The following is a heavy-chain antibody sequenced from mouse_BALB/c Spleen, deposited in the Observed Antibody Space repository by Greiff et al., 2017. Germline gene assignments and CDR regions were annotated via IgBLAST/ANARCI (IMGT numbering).Heavy chain of an antibody. CDR2: IYPGDGDT. J-gene: IGHJ2*01. V-gene: IGHV1-80*01. CDR3: ARRGELPYFDY. CDR1: GYAFSSYW. Sequence: VQLVESGAELVRPGSSVKISCKASGYAFSSYWMNWVKQRPGQGLEWIGQIYPGDGDTNYNGKFKGKATLTADKSSSTAYMQLSSLTSEDSAVYFCARRGELPYFDYWGQGTTLTVSS. D-gene: IGHD5-5*01.